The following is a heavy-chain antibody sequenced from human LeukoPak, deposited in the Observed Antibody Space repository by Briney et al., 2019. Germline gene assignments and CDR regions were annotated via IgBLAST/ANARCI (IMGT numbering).Heavy chain of an antibody. CDR1: GFTFSNYP. CDR2: ISGSGGNT. D-gene: IGHD3-22*01. V-gene: IGHV3-23*01. CDR3: AKASVVDSSGYYYVGSYYFDY. J-gene: IGHJ4*02. Sequence: GGSLRLSCAASGFTFSNYPMSCVRQAPGKGLEWVSTISGSGGNTYYADSVKGRFTISRDNSKNTLYLQMNSLRAEDTAVYYCAKASVVDSSGYYYVGSYYFDYWGQGTLVTVSS.